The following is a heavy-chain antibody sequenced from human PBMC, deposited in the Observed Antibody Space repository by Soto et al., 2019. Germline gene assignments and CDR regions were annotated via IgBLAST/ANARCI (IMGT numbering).Heavy chain of an antibody. CDR2: AHPSGDT. J-gene: IGHJ4*02. CDR3: ASVRAGCSTSSCYLED. D-gene: IGHD2-2*01. CDR1: GGSISTNTW. V-gene: IGHV4-4*02. Sequence: QVQLQGSGPGLVKPSGTLSLTCTVSGGSISTNTWWNWCRQSPERGREWCGEAHPSGDTNYHPSLKSRVTISLDRYNHQISLRLTSVTAADTAVYFCASVRAGCSTSSCYLEDWGQGTLVTVSS.